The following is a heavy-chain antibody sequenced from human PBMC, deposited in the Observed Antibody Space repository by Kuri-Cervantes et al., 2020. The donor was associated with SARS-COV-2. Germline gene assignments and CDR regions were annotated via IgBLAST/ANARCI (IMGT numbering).Heavy chain of an antibody. V-gene: IGHV3-23*01. J-gene: IGHJ6*03. CDR2: ISGSGGRT. D-gene: IGHD4-17*01. CDR3: AKTPGDGDYVVPWAYYYYMDV. CDR1: GFTFSSYA. Sequence: GESLKISCAASGFTFSSYAMSWVRQAPGKGLEWVSGISGSGGRTYYADSVKRRFTISKDNSENTLYLQMNGLRAEDTAVYYCAKTPGDGDYVVPWAYYYYMDVWGKGTTVTVSS.